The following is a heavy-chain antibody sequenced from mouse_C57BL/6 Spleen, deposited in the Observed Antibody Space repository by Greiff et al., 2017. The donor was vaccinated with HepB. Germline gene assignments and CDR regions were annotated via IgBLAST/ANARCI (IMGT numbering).Heavy chain of an antibody. J-gene: IGHJ2*01. CDR3: ARRAYGNRGFDY. CDR2: FHPYNDDT. CDR1: GYTFTTYP. Sequence: VKLQESGAELVKPGASVKMSCKASGYTFTTYPLEWMKQNHGKSLEWIGNFHPYNDDTKYNEKFKGKATLTVEKSSSTVYLELSRLTSDDSAVYYCARRAYGNRGFDYWGQGTTLTVSS. V-gene: IGHV1-47*01. D-gene: IGHD2-1*01.